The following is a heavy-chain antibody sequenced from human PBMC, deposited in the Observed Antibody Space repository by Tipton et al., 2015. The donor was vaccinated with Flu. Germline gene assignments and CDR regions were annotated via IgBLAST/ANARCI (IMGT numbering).Heavy chain of an antibody. D-gene: IGHD6-13*01. CDR2: INHSGST. Sequence: TLSLTCAVYGGSFSGYYWSWIRQPPGKGLEWIGEINHSGSTNYNPSLKSRVTISVDKSKNQFSLKLSSVTAADTAVYYCARAAASYSRGWFDPWGQGTLVTVSS. J-gene: IGHJ5*02. CDR3: ARAAASYSRGWFDP. CDR1: GGSFSGYY. V-gene: IGHV4-34*01.